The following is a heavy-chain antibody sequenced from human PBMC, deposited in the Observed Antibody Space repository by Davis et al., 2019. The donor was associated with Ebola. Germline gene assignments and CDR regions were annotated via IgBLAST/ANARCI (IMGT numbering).Heavy chain of an antibody. CDR3: ATRIRFPKLRMLDV. CDR1: GGSISSYY. CDR2: IYYSGST. J-gene: IGHJ6*04. V-gene: IGHV4-59*08. Sequence: SETLSLTCTVSGGSISSYYWSWIRQPPGKGLEWIGYIYYSGSTNYNPSLKSRVTISVDTSKNQFSLKLSSVTAADTAVYYCATRIRFPKLRMLDVWGKGTTVTVSS. D-gene: IGHD3-3*01.